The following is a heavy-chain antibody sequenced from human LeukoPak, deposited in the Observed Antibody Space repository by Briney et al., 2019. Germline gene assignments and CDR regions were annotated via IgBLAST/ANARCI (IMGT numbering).Heavy chain of an antibody. J-gene: IGHJ3*02. Sequence: ASVKVSCKASGGTFSSYAISWVRQAPGQGLEWMGRIIPIFGTANYAQKFQGRVTITTDESTSTAYMELSSLRSEDTAVYHCARVDIVATIDELGSAFDIWGQGTMVTVSS. CDR1: GGTFSSYA. CDR2: IIPIFGTA. V-gene: IGHV1-69*05. CDR3: ARVDIVATIDELGSAFDI. D-gene: IGHD5-12*01.